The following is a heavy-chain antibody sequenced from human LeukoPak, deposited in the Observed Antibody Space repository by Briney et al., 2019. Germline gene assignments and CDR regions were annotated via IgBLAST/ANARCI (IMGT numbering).Heavy chain of an antibody. D-gene: IGHD1-14*01. CDR2: IYYSGST. CDR1: GGSISSYY. J-gene: IGHJ3*02. CDR3: ARVPRKGFDI. Sequence: SETLTLTCTVSGGSISSYYWSWIRQPPGKGLEWIGYIYYSGSTNYNPSLKSRVTISVDTSKNQFFLKLSSVTAADTAVYYCARVPRKGFDIWGQGTMVTVSS. V-gene: IGHV4-59*01.